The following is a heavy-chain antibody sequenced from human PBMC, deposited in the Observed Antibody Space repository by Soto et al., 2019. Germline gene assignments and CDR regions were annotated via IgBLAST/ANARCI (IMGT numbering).Heavy chain of an antibody. V-gene: IGHV1-69*01. D-gene: IGHD3-16*01. CDR3: ARERGELATIHGDGMDR. CDR1: GGTFSSYA. J-gene: IGHJ6*02. Sequence: SVKPSCTASGGTFSSYAISWVRQAPGQGLEWMGGIIPIFGTANYAQKFQGRVTITADESTSTAYMELSSLRSEDTAVYYCARERGELATIHGDGMDRWGQGTTVTVSS. CDR2: IIPIFGTA.